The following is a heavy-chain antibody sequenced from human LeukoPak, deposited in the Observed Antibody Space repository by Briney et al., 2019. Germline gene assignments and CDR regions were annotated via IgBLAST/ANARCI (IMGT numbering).Heavy chain of an antibody. CDR1: GGSFSGYY. Sequence: KPSETLSLTCADYGGSFSGYYWSWIRQPPGKGLEWIGEINHSGSTNYNPSLKSRVTISVDTSKNQFSLKLSSVTAADTAVYYCARGEGNWFDPWGQGTLVTVSS. CDR2: INHSGST. J-gene: IGHJ5*02. CDR3: ARGEGNWFDP. V-gene: IGHV4-34*01.